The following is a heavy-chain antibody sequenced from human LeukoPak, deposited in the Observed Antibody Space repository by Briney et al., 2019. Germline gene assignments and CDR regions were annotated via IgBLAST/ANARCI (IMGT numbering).Heavy chain of an antibody. V-gene: IGHV3-74*01. CDR2: IRSDGSVS. J-gene: IGHJ4*02. Sequence: PGGSLRLSCAASGFTFSDSWMHWVRQVPGKGLVSVSLIRSDGSVSYYADSVKGRFTISRDNAKNSLFLEMNSLRVEDTAVYYCVRDMGRESIFDYWGQGTLVTVSS. CDR1: GFTFSDSW. CDR3: VRDMGRESIFDY. D-gene: IGHD3-10*01.